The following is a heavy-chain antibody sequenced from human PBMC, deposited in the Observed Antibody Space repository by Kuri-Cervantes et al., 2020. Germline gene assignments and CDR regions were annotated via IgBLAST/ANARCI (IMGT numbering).Heavy chain of an antibody. V-gene: IGHV3-7*01. CDR3: ARQGYCSGGSCTLGMDV. CDR2: IKQDGSEK. J-gene: IGHJ6*02. CDR1: GFTFSSYW. Sequence: GGSLRLSCAASGFTFSSYWMSWVRQAPGKGLEWVANIKQDGSEKYYVDSVKGRFTISRDNAKNSLYLQMNSLRAEDTAVYYCARQGYCSGGSCTLGMDVWGQGTTVTVSS. D-gene: IGHD2-15*01.